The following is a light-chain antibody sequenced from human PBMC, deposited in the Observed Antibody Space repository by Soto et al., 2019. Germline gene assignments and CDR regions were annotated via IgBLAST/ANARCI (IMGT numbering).Light chain of an antibody. CDR3: QQYDNWPPEYT. J-gene: IGKJ2*01. V-gene: IGKV3-15*01. CDR2: GAS. Sequence: EIVMTQSPATLSVSPGERATLSCWASQSVTSNLAWYQQKPGQAPRLLIYGASTRATGIPARFSGSGSGTEFTLIISSLQSEDCAVYYCQQYDNWPPEYTFGQGTKLEIK. CDR1: QSVTSN.